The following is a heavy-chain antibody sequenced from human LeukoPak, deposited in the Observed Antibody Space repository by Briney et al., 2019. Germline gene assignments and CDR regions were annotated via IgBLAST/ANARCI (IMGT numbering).Heavy chain of an antibody. Sequence: GGSLRLSCAASGFTFSSYAMSWVRQAPGKGLEWVSAISGSGGSTYYAESAKGRFTISRDNSKNTLYLQMNSLRAEDTAVYYCAKDRSTGIAAAGAWGQGTLVTVSS. CDR3: AKDRSTGIAAAGA. D-gene: IGHD6-13*01. CDR1: GFTFSSYA. J-gene: IGHJ5*02. V-gene: IGHV3-23*01. CDR2: ISGSGGST.